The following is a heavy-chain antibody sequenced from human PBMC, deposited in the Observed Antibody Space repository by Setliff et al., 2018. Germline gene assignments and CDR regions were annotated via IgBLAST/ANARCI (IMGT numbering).Heavy chain of an antibody. J-gene: IGHJ5*02. CDR1: GYIFTDYF. V-gene: IGHV1-2*02. CDR3: AKPSWNYVADWFDP. CDR2: INPASGTT. Sequence: ASVKVSCKASGYIFTDYFIHWVRQAPGQGLECMGWINPASGTTQFTDKFQGRITVTRDNSKNTLYLQMNSLRVDDTAVYYCAKPSWNYVADWFDPWGQGTLVTVSS. D-gene: IGHD1-7*01.